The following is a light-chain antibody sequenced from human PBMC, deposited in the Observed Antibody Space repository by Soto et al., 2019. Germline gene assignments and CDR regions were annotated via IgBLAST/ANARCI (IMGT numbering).Light chain of an antibody. CDR2: VGTGGIVG. V-gene: IGLV9-49*01. CDR3: GADHGSGRNFSWV. CDR1: SGYSNYK. J-gene: IGLJ3*02. Sequence: QSVLTQPPSASASLGASVTLTCTLSSGYSNYKVDWYQQRPGKGPRFVMRVGTGGIVGSKGDGIPDRFSVLGSGLNRYLTIKNIQEEDESDYHCGADHGSGRNFSWVFGGGTKVTVL.